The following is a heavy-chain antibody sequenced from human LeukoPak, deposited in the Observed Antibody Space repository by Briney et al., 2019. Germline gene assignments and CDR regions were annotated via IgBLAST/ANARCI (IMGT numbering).Heavy chain of an antibody. CDR2: ISSSGNYI. D-gene: IGHD3-22*01. V-gene: IGHV3-21*05. CDR1: GFTFSSHS. CDR3: ARAEKGGYYDSSGYDY. Sequence: GGSLRLSCAASGFTFSSHSMTWVRRTPGKGLEWVSFISSSGNYIYYADSVRGRFTISRDNAKNSLYLQMNSLRAEDTAVYYCARAEKGGYYDSSGYDYWGQGTLVTVSS. J-gene: IGHJ4*02.